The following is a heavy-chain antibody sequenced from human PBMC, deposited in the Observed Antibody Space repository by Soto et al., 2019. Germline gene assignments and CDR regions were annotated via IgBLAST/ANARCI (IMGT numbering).Heavy chain of an antibody. CDR2: IDPRDSQT. J-gene: IGHJ4*02. CDR3: ARQIYDSDTGPNFQYYFDS. Sequence: GESLKISCKGSGYSFASYWITWVRQKPGKGLEWMGRIDPRDSQTYYSPSFRGHVTISVTKSITTVFLQCSSLRASDTAMYYCARQIYDSDTGPNFQYYFDSWGQGTPVTVSS. D-gene: IGHD5-18*01. CDR1: GYSFASYW. V-gene: IGHV5-10-1*01.